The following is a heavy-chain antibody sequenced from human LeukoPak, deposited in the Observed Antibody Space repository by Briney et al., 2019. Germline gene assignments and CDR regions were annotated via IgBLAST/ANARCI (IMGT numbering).Heavy chain of an antibody. Sequence: ASVKVSCKTSGGTFNSYAISWVRQAPGQGLEWMGGITAIFRTTNYAQKFQGRVTITADESMSTVYMELSSLRSEDTAVYYCARHSGYHSTMYLDYWGQGILVTVSS. J-gene: IGHJ4*02. D-gene: IGHD3-22*01. CDR3: ARHSGYHSTMYLDY. V-gene: IGHV1-69*13. CDR2: ITAIFRTT. CDR1: GGTFNSYA.